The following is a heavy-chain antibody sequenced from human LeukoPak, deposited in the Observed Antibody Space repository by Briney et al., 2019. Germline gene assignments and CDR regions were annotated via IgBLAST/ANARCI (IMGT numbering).Heavy chain of an antibody. Sequence: GGSLRLSCAASGFTFSSYGMHWVRQAPGKGLEWVANIKQDGSEKYYVDSVKGRFIISRDNAENSLYLQMNSLRAEDAAVYYCARDWVWFGELFQYYYYMDVWGKGTTVTISS. CDR2: IKQDGSEK. V-gene: IGHV3-7*01. J-gene: IGHJ6*03. CDR1: GFTFSSYG. D-gene: IGHD3-10*01. CDR3: ARDWVWFGELFQYYYYMDV.